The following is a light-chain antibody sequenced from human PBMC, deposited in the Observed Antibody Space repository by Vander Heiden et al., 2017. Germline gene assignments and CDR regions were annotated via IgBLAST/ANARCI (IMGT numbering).Light chain of an antibody. CDR2: GVS. J-gene: IGLJ2*01. CDR3: SSYAGNNIFI. V-gene: IGLV2-8*01. CDR1: SSDVGGYNF. Sequence: QSALTQPPSASGSPGQSVTISCTGSSSDVGGYNFVSWYQQHPTKAPNLMIYGVSKRPSGVPARFSGSKSGNTASLTVSGLQAEDEADYYCSSYAGNNIFIFGGGTKLTVL.